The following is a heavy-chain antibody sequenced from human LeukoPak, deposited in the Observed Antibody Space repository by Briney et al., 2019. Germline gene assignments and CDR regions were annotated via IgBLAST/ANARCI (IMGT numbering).Heavy chain of an antibody. J-gene: IGHJ4*02. CDR1: GFTFTSYS. Sequence: PGGSLRLSCAASGFTFTSYSMNWVRQAPGKGLEWVSTISGGGGSTYYADSVKGRFTISRDNSKNTLYLQVNSLRAEDTAVYYCAKGGKWDVTPFDSWGQGTLVPVSS. D-gene: IGHD1-26*01. CDR2: ISGGGGST. CDR3: AKGGKWDVTPFDS. V-gene: IGHV3-23*01.